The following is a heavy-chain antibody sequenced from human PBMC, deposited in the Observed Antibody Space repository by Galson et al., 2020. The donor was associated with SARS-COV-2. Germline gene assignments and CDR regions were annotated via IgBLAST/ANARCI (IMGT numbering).Heavy chain of an antibody. V-gene: IGHV5-51*01. J-gene: IGHJ6*02. D-gene: IGHD6-13*01. CDR1: GYSFTSYW. CDR3: ARQYSSSWYFDYYGMDV. CDR2: IYPGDSDT. Sequence: GESLKISCKGSGYSFTSYWIGWVRQMPGKGLGWMGIIYPGDSDTRYSPSFQGQVTISADKSISTAYLQWSSLKASDTAMYYCARQYSSSWYFDYYGMDVWGQGTTVTVSS.